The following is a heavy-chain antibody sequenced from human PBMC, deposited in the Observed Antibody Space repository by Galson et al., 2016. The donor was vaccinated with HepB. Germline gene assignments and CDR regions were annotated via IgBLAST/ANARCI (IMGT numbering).Heavy chain of an antibody. D-gene: IGHD5-12*01. CDR1: GYNFNSYW. V-gene: IGHV5-51*01. Sequence: QSGAEVKSPGESLKISCEASGYNFNSYWIGWVRQMPGKGLEWMGIIWPGDSDTRYSPSFQGQVTISVDKSISTAYLQWSSLKASDTATYYCARQADYRGQWSPVDYWGQGTLVTVSS. CDR2: IWPGDSDT. CDR3: ARQADYRGQWSPVDY. J-gene: IGHJ4*02.